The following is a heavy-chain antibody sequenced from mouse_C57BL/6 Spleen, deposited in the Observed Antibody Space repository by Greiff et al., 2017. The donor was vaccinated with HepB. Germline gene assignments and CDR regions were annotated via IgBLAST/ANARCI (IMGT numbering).Heavy chain of an antibody. CDR3: ARSGTYYCGSSWYFDV. D-gene: IGHD1-1*01. CDR1: GYTFTDYN. V-gene: IGHV1-18*01. J-gene: IGHJ1*03. Sequence: VQLQQSGPELVKPGASVKIPCKASGYTFTDYNMDWVKQSHGKSLEWIGDINPNNGGTIYNQKFKGKATLTVDKSSSTAYMELRSLTSEDTAVYYCARSGTYYCGSSWYFDVWGTGTTVTVSS. CDR2: INPNNGGT.